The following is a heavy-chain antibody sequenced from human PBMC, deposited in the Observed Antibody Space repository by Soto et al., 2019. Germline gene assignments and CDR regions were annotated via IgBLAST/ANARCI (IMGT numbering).Heavy chain of an antibody. CDR3: ARRGGHCSSTSCYALFDY. CDR1: GYTFTSYA. V-gene: IGHV1-3*01. CDR2: INAGNGNT. Sequence: ASVKFSCKASGYTFTSYAMHWVRQAPGQRLEWMGWINAGNGNTKYSQKFQGRVTITRDTSASTAYMELSSLRSEDTAVYYCARRGGHCSSTSCYALFDYWGQGTLVTVSS. D-gene: IGHD2-2*01. J-gene: IGHJ4*02.